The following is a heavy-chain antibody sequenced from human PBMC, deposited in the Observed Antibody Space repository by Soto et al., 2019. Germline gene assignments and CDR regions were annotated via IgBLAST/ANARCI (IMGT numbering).Heavy chain of an antibody. CDR2: IYYSGST. CDR1: GGSISSSSYY. D-gene: IGHD6-13*01. CDR3: ATSYSSSWALDY. Sequence: SETLSLTCTVSGGSISSSSYYWGWIRQPPGKGLEWIGSIYYSGSTYYNPSLKSRVTISVDTSKNQFSLKLSSVTAADTAVYYCATSYSSSWALDYWGQGTLVTVSS. V-gene: IGHV4-39*01. J-gene: IGHJ4*02.